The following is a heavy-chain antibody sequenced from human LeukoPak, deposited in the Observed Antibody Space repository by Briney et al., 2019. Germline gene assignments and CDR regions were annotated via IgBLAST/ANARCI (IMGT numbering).Heavy chain of an antibody. CDR1: GGSISSSSYY. D-gene: IGHD2-2*01. CDR2: IYYSGST. J-gene: IGHJ4*02. Sequence: SETLSLTCTVSGGSISSSSYYWGWIRQPPGKGLEWIGSIYYSGSTYYNPSLKSRVTISVDTSKNQFSLKLSSVTAADTAVYYCARERYCSSTSCYARNFDYWGQGTLVTVSS. V-gene: IGHV4-39*07. CDR3: ARERYCSSTSCYARNFDY.